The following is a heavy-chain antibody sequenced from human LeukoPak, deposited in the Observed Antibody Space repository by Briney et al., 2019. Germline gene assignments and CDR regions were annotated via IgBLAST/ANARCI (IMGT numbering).Heavy chain of an antibody. V-gene: IGHV1-18*01. J-gene: IGHJ4*02. Sequence: ASVKVSCKASGYTFTSYGISWVRQAPGQGLEWMGWISAYNGNTNYAQRLQGRVTMTTDASTSTAYMELRSLRSDDTAVYYCARVRTYYDFWSGYLTDYWGQGTLVTVSS. CDR1: GYTFTSYG. D-gene: IGHD3-3*01. CDR3: ARVRTYYDFWSGYLTDY. CDR2: ISAYNGNT.